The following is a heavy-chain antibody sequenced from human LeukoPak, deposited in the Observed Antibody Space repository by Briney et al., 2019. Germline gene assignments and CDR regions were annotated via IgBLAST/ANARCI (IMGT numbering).Heavy chain of an antibody. Sequence: GASVKVSCKASGYTFTSYGISWVRQAPGQGLEGMGWISAYNGNTNYAQKLQGRVTMTTDTSTSTAYMELRSLRSDDTAVYYCARAPLYCSSTSCYIPYYYGMDVWGQGTTVTVSS. J-gene: IGHJ6*02. CDR3: ARAPLYCSSTSCYIPYYYGMDV. CDR2: ISAYNGNT. V-gene: IGHV1-18*01. CDR1: GYTFTSYG. D-gene: IGHD2-2*02.